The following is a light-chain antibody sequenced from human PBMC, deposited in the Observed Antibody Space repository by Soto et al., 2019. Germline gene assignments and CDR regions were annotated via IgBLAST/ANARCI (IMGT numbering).Light chain of an antibody. J-gene: IGKJ1*01. CDR1: QSISNW. CDR3: QQYNSYSWT. Sequence: DVYLTHSPSTLPASVGDRVTLPCRASQSISNWLAWYQQKPGKAPNLLIYDASSLQSGVPSRFSGSGVGTEFTLTISSLQPGDFATYYCQQYNSYSWTFGQGTKVDIK. CDR2: DAS. V-gene: IGKV1-5*01.